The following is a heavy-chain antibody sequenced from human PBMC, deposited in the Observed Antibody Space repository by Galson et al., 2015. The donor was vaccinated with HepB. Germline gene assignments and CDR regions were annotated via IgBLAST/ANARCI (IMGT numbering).Heavy chain of an antibody. V-gene: IGHV3-64D*06. J-gene: IGHJ4*02. CDR1: GFTFSSYA. CDR2: ISSNGGSR. CDR3: VKRGGRGYFDY. Sequence: SLRLSCAASGFTFSSYAMHWVRQAPGKGLEYVSAISSNGGSRYYADSVKGRFTISRDNSKNTLYLQMSSLRAEDTAVYYCVKRGGRGYFDYWGQGTLVTVSS. D-gene: IGHD1-26*01.